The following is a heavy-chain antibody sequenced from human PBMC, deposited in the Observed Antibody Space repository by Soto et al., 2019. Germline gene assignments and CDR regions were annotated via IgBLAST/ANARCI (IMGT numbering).Heavy chain of an antibody. D-gene: IGHD4-17*01. Sequence: QVQLVQSGAEVQKPGSSVKVSCKASGGTFSSYAISWVRQAPGQGLEWMGGIIPIFGTANYAQKFQGRVTITADESTSTAYMELSSLRSEDTAVYYCARVLLSPSYTVTTGNPFDYWGQGTLVTVSS. CDR2: IIPIFGTA. V-gene: IGHV1-69*01. J-gene: IGHJ4*02. CDR1: GGTFSSYA. CDR3: ARVLLSPSYTVTTGNPFDY.